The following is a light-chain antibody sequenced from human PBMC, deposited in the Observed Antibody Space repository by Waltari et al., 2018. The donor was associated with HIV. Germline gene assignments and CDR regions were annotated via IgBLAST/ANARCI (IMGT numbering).Light chain of an antibody. CDR2: GTS. CDR1: QSVSTN. V-gene: IGKV3-15*01. J-gene: IGKJ1*01. CDR3: HQYNNWPPWT. Sequence: EIVMTQSPAALSVSPGERATLSGRASQSVSTNLAWYQQKPGQAPRLLIYGTSTRATGISDRFSGSGSGTEFTLTISSLQSEDFAVYYCHQYNNWPPWTFGQGTKVEIK.